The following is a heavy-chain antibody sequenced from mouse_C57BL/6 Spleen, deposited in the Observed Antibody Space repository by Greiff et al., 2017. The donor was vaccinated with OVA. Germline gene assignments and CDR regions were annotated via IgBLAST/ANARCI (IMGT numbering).Heavy chain of an antibody. Sequence: EVQLQQSGAELVRPGASVTLSCTASGFNIKDDYMHCVKQRPEQGLVWIGWFDPENGDTEYASKFQGKATITADTSSNTAYLQLSSLSSEDTAVYYCTRRYDNYLDYRGQGTTLTVSS. V-gene: IGHV14-4*01. CDR3: TRRYDNYLDY. J-gene: IGHJ2*01. CDR1: GFNIKDDY. D-gene: IGHD1-1*01. CDR2: FDPENGDT.